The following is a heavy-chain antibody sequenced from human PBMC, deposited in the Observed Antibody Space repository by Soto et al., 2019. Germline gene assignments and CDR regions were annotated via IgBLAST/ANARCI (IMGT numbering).Heavy chain of an antibody. CDR1: GYSFTSYW. V-gene: IGHV5-51*01. D-gene: IGHD2-15*01. J-gene: IGHJ6*02. CDR3: ARHVTAGNCSGGSCGEHGTDV. Sequence: PGESLTISCKGSGYSFTSYWIGWERQMPGKGMEWMGISPSFQGQVTISADKSISTAYLQWSSLKASDTAMYYCARHVTAGNCSGGSCGEHGTDVCGQGITVTVSS.